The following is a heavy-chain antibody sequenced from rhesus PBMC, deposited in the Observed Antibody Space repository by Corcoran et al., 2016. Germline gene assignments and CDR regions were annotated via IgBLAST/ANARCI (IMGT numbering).Heavy chain of an antibody. J-gene: IGHJ5-2*02. CDR1: GAPIRSHW. D-gene: IGHD3-28*01. CDR2: INGNSGHT. Sequence: QVQLQESGPGLVQPSETLSLTCGVFGAPIRSHWWSWIRPSPGKGLEWIGEINGNSGHTHYNPSVKRRVTISNDASMNDFARELTSVTAADTAVYFGAKGTRILFDIGYYTENSLDVWGRGVLVTVSS. V-gene: IGHV4-80*01. CDR3: AKGTRILFDIGYYTENSLDV.